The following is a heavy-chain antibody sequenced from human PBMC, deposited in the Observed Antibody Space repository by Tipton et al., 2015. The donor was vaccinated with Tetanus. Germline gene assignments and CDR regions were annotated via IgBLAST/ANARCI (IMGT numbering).Heavy chain of an antibody. V-gene: IGHV3-9*01. CDR2: ISWNSGSI. Sequence: SLRLSCAASGFTFDDYAMHWVRQAPGKGLEWVSGISWNSGSIGYADSVKGRFTISRDNAKNSLYLQMNSLRAEDTALYYCAKDTDYGDYGFDYWGQGTLVTVSS. CDR3: AKDTDYGDYGFDY. CDR1: GFTFDDYA. J-gene: IGHJ4*02. D-gene: IGHD4-17*01.